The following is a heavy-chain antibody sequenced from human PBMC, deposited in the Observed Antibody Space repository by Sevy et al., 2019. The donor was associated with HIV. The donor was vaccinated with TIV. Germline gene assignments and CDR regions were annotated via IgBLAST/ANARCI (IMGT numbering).Heavy chain of an antibody. CDR1: GFTFGSYS. J-gene: IGHJ4*02. V-gene: IGHV3-21*01. CDR3: ARDYYDSSGFFDY. D-gene: IGHD3-22*01. CDR2: ISSSSNYI. Sequence: GGSLRLSCAASGFTFGSYSMNWVRQAPGKGLEWVSSISSSSNYIYYADSVKGRFTISRDNAKNSLYLQMNSLRAEDTAVYYCARDYYDSSGFFDYWGQGTLVTVSS.